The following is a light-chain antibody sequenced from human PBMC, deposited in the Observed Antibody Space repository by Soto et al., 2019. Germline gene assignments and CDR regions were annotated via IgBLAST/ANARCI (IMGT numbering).Light chain of an antibody. CDR2: GAS. CDR3: QQHYSCRYT. CDR1: QSVSSS. J-gene: IGKJ2*01. Sequence: ETVMTQSPATLSLSPGERVTLSCRASQSVSSSMAWYQQKPGQAPRLLIYGASTKATGIPATFSGSGSGTEFTLHISTLQYEDFSVYYCQQHYSCRYTFGQGTKLEIK. V-gene: IGKV3-15*01.